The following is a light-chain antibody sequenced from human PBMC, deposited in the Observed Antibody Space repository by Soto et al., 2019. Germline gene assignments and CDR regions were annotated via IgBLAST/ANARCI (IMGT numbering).Light chain of an antibody. Sequence: EIVMTQSPATLSVSPGERATLSCRASQSVSSNLAWYQQKAGQAPRLLIYGASTRATGIPDRFSGSGSGTEFTLNISSLQSGDCAVYYCQQYNNWPIYTFGQGTKLEIK. J-gene: IGKJ2*01. V-gene: IGKV3-15*01. CDR1: QSVSSN. CDR2: GAS. CDR3: QQYNNWPIYT.